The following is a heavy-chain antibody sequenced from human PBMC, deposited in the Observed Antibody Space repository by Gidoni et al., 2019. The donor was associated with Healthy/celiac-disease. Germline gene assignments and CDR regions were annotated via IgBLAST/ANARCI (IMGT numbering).Heavy chain of an antibody. Sequence: EVQLVEAGGGLVQPGGSLRLSCAASGFPFRSYAMCWVGQAPGKGLECVSAISGSGGSTYYADSVKGRFTISRDNSKNTLYLQMNSLRAEDTAVYYCAKGPVVVTLNDAFDIWGQGTMVTVSS. J-gene: IGHJ3*02. D-gene: IGHD3-22*01. V-gene: IGHV3-23*04. CDR2: ISGSGGST. CDR1: GFPFRSYA. CDR3: AKGPVVVTLNDAFDI.